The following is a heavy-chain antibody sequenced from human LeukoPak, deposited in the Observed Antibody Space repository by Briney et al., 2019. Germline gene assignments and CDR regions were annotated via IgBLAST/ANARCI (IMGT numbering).Heavy chain of an antibody. V-gene: IGHV4-59*01. CDR2: IYYSGST. J-gene: IGHJ2*01. Sequence: SETLSLTCTVSGGSISGYYWSWIRQPPGKGLEWIGSIYYSGSTDYNPSLKSRVIISVDTSKNQFSLSLISVTAADTAVYYCARDGVSALNLYSDLWGRGTLVTVSS. CDR3: ARDGVSALNLYSDL. CDR1: GGSISGYY. D-gene: IGHD3-3*01.